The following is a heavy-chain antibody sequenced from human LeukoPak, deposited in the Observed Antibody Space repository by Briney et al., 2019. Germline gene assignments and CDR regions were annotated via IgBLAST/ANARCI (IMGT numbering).Heavy chain of an antibody. D-gene: IGHD3-22*01. V-gene: IGHV3-23*01. J-gene: IGHJ4*01. CDR2: ISGSGGST. CDR3: AKGAYYDSSGYVFDY. CDR1: EFTVSSNY. Sequence: GGSLRLSCAASEFTVSSNYMSWVRQAPGKGLEWVSAISGSGGSTYYADSVKGRFTISRDNSKNTLYLQMNSLRAEDTAVYYCAKGAYYDSSGYVFDYWGQGTLVTVSS.